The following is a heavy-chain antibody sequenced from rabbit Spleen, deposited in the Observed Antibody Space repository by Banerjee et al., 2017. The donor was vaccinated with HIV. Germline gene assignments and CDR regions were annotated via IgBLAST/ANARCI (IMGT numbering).Heavy chain of an antibody. CDR2: IYGGGYGST. Sequence: QEQLEESGGGLVQPEGSLTLTCKASGFSFSSFYYMCWVRQAPGKGLEWIGCIYGGGYGSTTYASWAKGRFTISKTSSTTVTLQVISLTAADTATYFCARDIGYSDFAYTSWNLWGPGTLVTVS. D-gene: IGHD1-1*01. CDR3: ARDIGYSDFAYTSWNL. J-gene: IGHJ4*01. CDR1: GFSFSSFYY. V-gene: IGHV1S45*01.